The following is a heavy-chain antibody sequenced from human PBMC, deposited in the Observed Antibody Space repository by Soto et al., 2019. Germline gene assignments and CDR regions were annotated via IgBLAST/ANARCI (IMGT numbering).Heavy chain of an antibody. CDR3: ARHEEYYYYMDV. Sequence: SETLSLTCTVSGGSISSSSYYWGWVRQPPGKGLEWIGSIYYSGSTYFNPSPKSRVTISVDTSKNQFSLKLSSVTAADTAVYHCARHEEYYYYMDVWGKGTTVTVSS. CDR2: IYYSGST. J-gene: IGHJ6*03. V-gene: IGHV4-39*01. CDR1: GGSISSSSYY.